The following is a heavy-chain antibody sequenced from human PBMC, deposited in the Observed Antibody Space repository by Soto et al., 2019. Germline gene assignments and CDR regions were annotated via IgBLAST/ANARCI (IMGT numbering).Heavy chain of an antibody. D-gene: IGHD6-13*01. CDR1: GFTFSSYW. CDR2: INSDGSST. CDR3: ARAIAAAGHNWFDP. J-gene: IGHJ5*02. V-gene: IGHV3-74*01. Sequence: GESLKISCAASGFTFSSYWMHWVRQAPGKGLVWVSRINSDGSSTSYADSVKGRFTISRDNAKNTLYLQMNSLRAEDTAVYYCARAIAAAGHNWFDPWGQGTLFTVSS.